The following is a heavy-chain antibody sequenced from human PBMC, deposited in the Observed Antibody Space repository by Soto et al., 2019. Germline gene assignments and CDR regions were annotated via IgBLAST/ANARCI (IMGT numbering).Heavy chain of an antibody. CDR1: GYTFTSYG. J-gene: IGHJ6*02. Sequence: QVQLVQSGAEVKKPGASVKVSCKASGYTFTSYGISWVRQAPGQGLEWMGWISAYNGNTNYAQKLQGRVTMTTDTSTSTAYMELRSLRSDDSAVYYCARDPPRNYGDYVNWVYYNGMDVWGQGTTVTVSS. CDR3: ARDPPRNYGDYVNWVYYNGMDV. V-gene: IGHV1-18*01. D-gene: IGHD4-17*01. CDR2: ISAYNGNT.